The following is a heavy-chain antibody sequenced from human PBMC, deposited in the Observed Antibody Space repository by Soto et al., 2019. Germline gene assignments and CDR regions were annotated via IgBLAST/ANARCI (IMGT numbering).Heavy chain of an antibody. Sequence: EVQLVQSGGGLVQPGGSLRLSCGASGFDFTNYWMHWIRQDPGRGLVWVSRINGDGSDIKYAESVKGRFTISRDNAKNTVYLQMNSLRAEDTAVYYCARDQTTGDWFDAWGQGTLVTVSS. J-gene: IGHJ5*02. D-gene: IGHD4-17*01. CDR1: GFDFTNYW. V-gene: IGHV3-74*03. CDR3: ARDQTTGDWFDA. CDR2: INGDGSDI.